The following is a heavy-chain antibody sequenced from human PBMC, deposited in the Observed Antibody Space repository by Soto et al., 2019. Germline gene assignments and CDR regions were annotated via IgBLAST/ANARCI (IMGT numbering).Heavy chain of an antibody. V-gene: IGHV3-23*01. CDR3: AKDRLGGGLDY. CDR2: VTSRGDTT. Sequence: EVQLLQSGGGLVQPGGSLRLSCAASGFIFSNYAMNWVRQAPGKGLEWVSIVTSRGDTTYYADSVKGRFTISRDNSKNTLYLQVNSLTAGDTAVYYCAKDRLGGGLDYWGQGTLVSVSS. CDR1: GFIFSNYA. J-gene: IGHJ4*02. D-gene: IGHD3-16*01.